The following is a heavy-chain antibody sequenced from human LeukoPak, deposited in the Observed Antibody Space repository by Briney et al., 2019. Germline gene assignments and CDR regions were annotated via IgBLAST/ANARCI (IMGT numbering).Heavy chain of an antibody. CDR2: IRYGGSNK. V-gene: IGHV3-30*02. Sequence: GRSLRLSCAASGFTFSSYGMHWVRQAPGKGLEWVAFIRYGGSNKYYADSVKGRFTISRDNSKNTLYLQMNSLRAEDTAVYYCAKDAVVWDWNDVPDYWGQGTLVTVSS. CDR3: AKDAVVWDWNDVPDY. CDR1: GFTFSSYG. J-gene: IGHJ4*02. D-gene: IGHD1-1*01.